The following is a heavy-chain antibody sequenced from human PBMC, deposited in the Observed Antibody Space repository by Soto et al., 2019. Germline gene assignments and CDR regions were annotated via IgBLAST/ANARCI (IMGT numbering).Heavy chain of an antibody. CDR3: ARRSGVVMYWFDP. D-gene: IGHD3-3*01. Sequence: ASVKVSCKASGYTFTSYDINWVRQATGQGLEWMGWMNPNSGNTDYAQKFQGRVTMTRNTSISTAYMELSSLRSEDTAVYYCARRSGVVMYWFDPWGQGTLVTVSS. CDR1: GYTFTSYD. J-gene: IGHJ5*02. CDR2: MNPNSGNT. V-gene: IGHV1-8*01.